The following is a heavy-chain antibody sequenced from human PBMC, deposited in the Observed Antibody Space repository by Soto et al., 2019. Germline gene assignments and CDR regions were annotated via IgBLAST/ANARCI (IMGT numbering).Heavy chain of an antibody. J-gene: IGHJ4*02. D-gene: IGHD2-8*01. V-gene: IGHV1-18*01. CDR1: GYTFTSYG. CDR3: ARGMYGDY. CDR2: ISAHNGNT. Sequence: QVHLVQSGAEVKKPGASVKVSCKASGYTFTSYGITWVRQAPGQGLEWMGWISAHNGNTDYAQKLQGRVIVTRDTATSTAYMELRSLISDVTAVYYCARGMYGDYWGQGALVTVSS.